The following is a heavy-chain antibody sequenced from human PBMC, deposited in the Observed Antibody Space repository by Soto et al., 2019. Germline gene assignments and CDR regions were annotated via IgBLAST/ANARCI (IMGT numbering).Heavy chain of an antibody. Sequence: SETLSLTCTVSGGSLSSSSYYWGWIRQPPGKGLEWIGSIYYSGSTYYNQSLKSRVTISVDTSKNQFSLKLSSVTAADTAVYYCAREPYYDCWRGSPRYYMDVWRKGTTVTFSS. V-gene: IGHV4-39*02. J-gene: IGHJ6*03. CDR2: IYYSGST. D-gene: IGHD3-3*01. CDR3: AREPYYDCWRGSPRYYMDV. CDR1: GGSLSSSSYY.